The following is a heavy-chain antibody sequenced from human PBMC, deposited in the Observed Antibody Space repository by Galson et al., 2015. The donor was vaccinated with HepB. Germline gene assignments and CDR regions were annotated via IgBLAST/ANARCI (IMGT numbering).Heavy chain of an antibody. J-gene: IGHJ4*02. D-gene: IGHD7-27*01. CDR1: GFTFNDYN. CDR3: ARDPPLGAPFDY. Sequence: LRLSCAASGFTFNDYNMIWVRQAPGKGLEWVSSINSDSTYIYYADSVRGRFTISRDNAKNSLYLQMNSLRVEDTAIYYCARDPPLGAPFDYWGQGTLVTVSS. CDR2: INSDSTYI. V-gene: IGHV3-21*01.